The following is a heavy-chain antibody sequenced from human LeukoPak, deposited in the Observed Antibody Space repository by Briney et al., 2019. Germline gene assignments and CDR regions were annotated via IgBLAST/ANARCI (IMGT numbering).Heavy chain of an antibody. CDR2: ISSSSSYI. CDR1: GFTFSSYS. V-gene: IGHV3-21*01. J-gene: IGHJ5*02. CDR3: ASLGYCSSTSRYESP. Sequence: PGGSLRLSCAASGFTFSSYSMNWVRQAPGKGLEWVSSISSSSSYIYYADSVKGRFTISRDNAKNSLYLQMNSLRAEDTAVYYCASLGYCSSTSRYESPWGQGTLVTVSS. D-gene: IGHD2-2*01.